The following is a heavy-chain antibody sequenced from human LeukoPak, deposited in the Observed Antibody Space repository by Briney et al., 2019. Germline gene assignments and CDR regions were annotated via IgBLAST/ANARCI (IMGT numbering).Heavy chain of an antibody. D-gene: IGHD3-10*02. V-gene: IGHV3-48*03. CDR1: GFTFISYE. J-gene: IGHJ6*04. CDR3: AELGITMIGGV. CDR2: ISSSGSTI. Sequence: SLRLSCAASGFTFISYEMNWVRQAPGKGLEWVSYISSSGSTIYYADSVKGRFTISRDNAKNSLYLQMNSLGAEDTAVYYCAELGITMIGGVWGKGTTVTISS.